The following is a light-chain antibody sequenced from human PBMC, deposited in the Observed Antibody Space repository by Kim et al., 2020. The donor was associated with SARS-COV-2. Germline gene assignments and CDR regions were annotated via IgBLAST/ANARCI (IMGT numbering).Light chain of an antibody. CDR1: NLQPKN. V-gene: IGLV3-9*01. CDR3: QVWDSGTWV. CDR2: KDS. J-gene: IGLJ3*02. Sequence: SVARGQPASLTCGGNNLQPKNGLWYRQKPGQAPVLVMYKDSKRPSGIPERFSGSNSGNTATLTITRAQAGDEADYYCQVWDSGTWVFGGGTQLTVL.